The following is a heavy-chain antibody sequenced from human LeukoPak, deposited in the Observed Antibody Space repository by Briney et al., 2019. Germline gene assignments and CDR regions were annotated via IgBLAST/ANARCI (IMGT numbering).Heavy chain of an antibody. J-gene: IGHJ6*02. CDR2: ISGSGGST. V-gene: IGHV3-23*01. CDR3: ANYYYDSSGYYYVAHYYYYGMDV. D-gene: IGHD3-22*01. Sequence: GGSLRLSCAASGFTFSSYAMSWVRQAPGKGLEWVSAISGSGGSTYYADSVEGRFTISRDNSKNTLYLQMNSLRAEDTAVYYCANYYYDSSGYYYVAHYYYYGMDVWGQGTTVTVSS. CDR1: GFTFSSYA.